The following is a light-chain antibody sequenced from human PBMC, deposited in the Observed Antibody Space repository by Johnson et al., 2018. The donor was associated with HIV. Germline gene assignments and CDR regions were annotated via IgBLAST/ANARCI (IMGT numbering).Light chain of an antibody. V-gene: IGLV1-51*01. CDR3: GTWDSSLSAEV. Sequence: QSVLTQPPSVSAAPGQKVTISCSGSSSNIGNNYVSWYQQLPGTVPKLLIYDNNKRPSGIPDRFSGSQSGTSATLGITGLQTGDEADYYCGTWDSSLSAEVFGTGTKVTVL. CDR1: SSNIGNNY. CDR2: DNN. J-gene: IGLJ1*01.